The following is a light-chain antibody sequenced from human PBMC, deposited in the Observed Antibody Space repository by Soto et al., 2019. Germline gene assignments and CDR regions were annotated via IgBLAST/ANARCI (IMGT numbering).Light chain of an antibody. CDR2: TIS. V-gene: IGKV3-20*01. CDR1: QSISNNY. Sequence: DIVLTQSPGTLSLSPGESAALSCRASQSISNNYLAWYRQKPGQAPRLLIYTISSRAADIPDRFSGRGSGTDLPLTITRLETENTAVYYCQQYGNSPCTVGQGTKVEIK. J-gene: IGKJ1*01. CDR3: QQYGNSPCT.